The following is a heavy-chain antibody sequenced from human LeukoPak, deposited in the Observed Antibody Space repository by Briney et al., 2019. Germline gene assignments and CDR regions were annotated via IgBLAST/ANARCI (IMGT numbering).Heavy chain of an antibody. V-gene: IGHV4-4*07. CDR2: LSTSGTRGTT. J-gene: IGHJ3*02. Sequence: PSETLSLTCTVSGGSMTNHYWTWIRQPAGRGLEWIGRLSTSGTRGTTAYNPSLKSRVAMSLDTSKSQFSLKMTSVTAADAAVYYCARSWSGGVTAADIWGQGTKVTVSS. D-gene: IGHD3-16*01. CDR3: ARSWSGGVTAADI. CDR1: GGSMTNHY.